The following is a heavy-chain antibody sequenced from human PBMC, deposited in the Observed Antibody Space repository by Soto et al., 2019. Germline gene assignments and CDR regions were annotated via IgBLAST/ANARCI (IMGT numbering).Heavy chain of an antibody. CDR1: VLTFSIYS. D-gene: IGHD3-22*01. CDR3: AKCHHYNYESTAFY. J-gene: IGHJ3*01. Sequence: GGSXGLSCVASVLTFSIYSITLVRHARGKGLEWVSGISGGDGSPSYADSVKGRFTISRDNSKKTLYLHMNSLRADETAEYYRAKCHHYNYESTAFY. V-gene: IGHV3-23*01. CDR2: ISGGDGSP.